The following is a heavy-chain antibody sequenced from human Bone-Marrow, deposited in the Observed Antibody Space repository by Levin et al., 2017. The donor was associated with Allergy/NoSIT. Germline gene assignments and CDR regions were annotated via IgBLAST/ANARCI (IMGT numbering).Heavy chain of an antibody. V-gene: IGHV5-51*01. CDR3: ARRNGPSGYEYYGMDV. Sequence: RGESLKISCKASGYIFTNYWIAWVRQMPGKGLEWMGVIYPGDSQTKYSPSFQGQVTISADKSLSTAYLQWRSLKDPDTATYYCARRNGPSGYEYYGMDVWGQGTTVTVSS. CDR1: GYIFTNYW. CDR2: IYPGDSQT. D-gene: IGHD2-8*01. J-gene: IGHJ6*02.